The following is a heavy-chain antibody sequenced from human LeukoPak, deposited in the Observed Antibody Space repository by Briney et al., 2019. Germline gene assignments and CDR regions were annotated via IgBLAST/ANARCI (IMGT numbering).Heavy chain of an antibody. CDR1: GFTFSSYA. V-gene: IGHV3-30-3*01. CDR3: ARDFQKERGYRTLYYYYYGMDV. J-gene: IGHJ6*02. CDR2: ISYDGSNK. D-gene: IGHD3-22*01. Sequence: PGGSLRLSCAASGFTFSSYAMHWVRQAPGKGLEWVAVISYDGSNKYYADSVKGRFTISRDNSKNTLYLQMNSLRAEDTAVYYCARDFQKERGYRTLYYYYYGMDVWGQGTTVTVSS.